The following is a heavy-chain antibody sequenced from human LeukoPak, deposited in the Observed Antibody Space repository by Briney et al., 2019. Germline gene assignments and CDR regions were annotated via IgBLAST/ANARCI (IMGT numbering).Heavy chain of an antibody. V-gene: IGHV1-69*04. J-gene: IGHJ4*02. Sequence: SVKVSCKASGGTFSSYAISWVRHAPGQGLEWMGRIIPILGIANYAQKFQGRVTITADKSTSTAYMELSSLRSEDTAVYYCAREDYDILTGYYNFDYWGQGTLVTVSS. CDR1: GGTFSSYA. D-gene: IGHD3-9*01. CDR3: AREDYDILTGYYNFDY. CDR2: IIPILGIA.